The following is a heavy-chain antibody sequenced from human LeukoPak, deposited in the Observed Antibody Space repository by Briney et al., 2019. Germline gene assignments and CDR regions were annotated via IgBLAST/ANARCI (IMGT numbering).Heavy chain of an antibody. CDR1: GGSISSYY. Sequence: SETLSLTCTVSGGSISSYYWSWIRQPPGKGLEWIGYIYYRGSTNYNPSLKSRVTISVDTSKNQFSLKLSSVTAADTAVYYCARSPRSSGWEEPFFDYWGQGTLVTVSS. D-gene: IGHD6-19*01. J-gene: IGHJ4*02. CDR2: IYYRGST. V-gene: IGHV4-59*01. CDR3: ARSPRSSGWEEPFFDY.